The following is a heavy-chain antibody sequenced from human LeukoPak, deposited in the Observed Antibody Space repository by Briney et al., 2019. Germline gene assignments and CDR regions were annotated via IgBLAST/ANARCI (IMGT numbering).Heavy chain of an antibody. D-gene: IGHD5-18*01. J-gene: IGHJ4*02. CDR2: IYTSGST. CDR1: GGSISSYY. V-gene: IGHV4-4*07. Sequence: SETPSLTCTVSGGSISSYYWSWIRQPAGKGLEWIGRIYTSGSTNYNPSLKSRVTISVDTSKNQFSLKLSSVTAADTAVYYCASNGRETAMVTYFDYWGQGTLVTVSS. CDR3: ASNGRETAMVTYFDY.